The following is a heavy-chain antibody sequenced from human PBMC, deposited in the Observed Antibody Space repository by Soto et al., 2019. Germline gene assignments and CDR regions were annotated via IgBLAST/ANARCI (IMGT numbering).Heavy chain of an antibody. CDR3: ARAFTSMGLFDY. CDR1: GGSFRNYY. D-gene: IGHD5-18*01. J-gene: IGHJ4*02. V-gene: IGHV4-34*01. Sequence: PSETLSLTCGVYGGSFRNYYWIWVRQPPGKGLEWIGEVNHSGEATYNPSLQSRVTISLDTSNNHFSLKMTSVTAADTAVYYCARAFTSMGLFDYWGPGTLVTV. CDR2: VNHSGEA.